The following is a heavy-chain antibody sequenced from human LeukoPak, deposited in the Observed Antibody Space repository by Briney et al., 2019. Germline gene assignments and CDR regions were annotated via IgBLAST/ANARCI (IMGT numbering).Heavy chain of an antibody. CDR2: INPSGGST. V-gene: IGHV1-46*01. CDR3: ARVAQSSSSWYPNYYYYYMDV. D-gene: IGHD6-13*01. J-gene: IGHJ6*03. Sequence: ASVKVSCKASGYTFTSYYMHWVRQAPGQGLEWMGIINPSGGSTSYAQKFQGRLTMTRDMSTSTVYMELSSLRSEDTAVYYCARVAQSSSSWYPNYYYYYMDVWGKGTTVTVSS. CDR1: GYTFTSYY.